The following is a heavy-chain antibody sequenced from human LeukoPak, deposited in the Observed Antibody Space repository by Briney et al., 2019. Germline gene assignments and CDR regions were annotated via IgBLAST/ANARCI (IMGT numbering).Heavy chain of an antibody. J-gene: IGHJ5*02. CDR2: INAGNGNT. CDR3: ARDLPDDYGDYWFDP. D-gene: IGHD4-17*01. V-gene: IGHV1-3*01. CDR1: GYTFTSYA. Sequence: ASVKVSCKASGYTFTSYAMHWVRQAPGQRLEWMGWINAGNGNTKYSQKFQGRVTITRDTSASTAYMELSSLRSEDTAVYYCARDLPDDYGDYWFDPWGQGTLVTVSS.